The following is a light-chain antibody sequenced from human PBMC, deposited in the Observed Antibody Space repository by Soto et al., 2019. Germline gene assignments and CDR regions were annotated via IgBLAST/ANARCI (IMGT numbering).Light chain of an antibody. CDR2: KAY. CDR1: QTISSW. J-gene: IGKJ1*01. CDR3: KHYNSYSEA. Sequence: DIQMTQSPSTLSGSVGDRVTTTCRASQTISSWLAWYQQKPGKAPKLLIYKAYTLKSGVPSRFSGSGSGTEFTLTIRSLQPDDFATYYCKHYNSYSEAFGQGTKVDIK. V-gene: IGKV1-5*03.